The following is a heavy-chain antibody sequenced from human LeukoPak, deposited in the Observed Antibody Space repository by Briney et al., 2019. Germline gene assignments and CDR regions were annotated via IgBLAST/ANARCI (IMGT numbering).Heavy chain of an antibody. CDR2: ISSTGSYI. D-gene: IGHD1-1*01. J-gene: IGHJ5*02. CDR3: TRVAQSGPTGWFDP. CDR1: GFNLASYM. Sequence: GGTPRLSCAASGFNLASYMLNWVRQAPGKGLEWVSSISSTGSYIYYADSVKGRFTISRDNPGNVFYLQMDSLRAEDTAVYYCTRVAQSGPTGWFDPWGQGTLVTVSS. V-gene: IGHV3-21*01.